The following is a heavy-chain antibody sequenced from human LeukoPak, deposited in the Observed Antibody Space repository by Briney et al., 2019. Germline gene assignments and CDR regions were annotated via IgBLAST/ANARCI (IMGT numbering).Heavy chain of an antibody. CDR2: INHSGGT. J-gene: IGHJ4*02. V-gene: IGHV4-34*01. D-gene: IGHD5-12*01. CDR3: ARVTGGYDPYYFDY. CDR1: GGSFSGYY. Sequence: SETLSLTCAVYGGSFSGYYWSWIRQPPGKGLEWIGEINHSGGTNYNPSLKSRVTISVDTSKNQFSLKLSSVTAADTAVYYCARVTGGYDPYYFDYWGQGTLVTVSS.